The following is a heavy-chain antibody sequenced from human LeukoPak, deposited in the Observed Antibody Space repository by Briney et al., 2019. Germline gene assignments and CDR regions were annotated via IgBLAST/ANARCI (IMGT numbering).Heavy chain of an antibody. V-gene: IGHV3-48*04. CDR1: GFTFSSYS. CDR2: ISSSSSTI. J-gene: IGHJ6*03. D-gene: IGHD5-12*01. Sequence: PGGSLRLSCAASGFTFSSYSMNWVRQAPGKGLEWVSYISSSSSTIYYADSVKGRFTISRDSAKNSLYLQMNSLRAEDTAVYYCARAFGGYDSQYFYYYMDVWGKGTTVTVSS. CDR3: ARAFGGYDSQYFYYYMDV.